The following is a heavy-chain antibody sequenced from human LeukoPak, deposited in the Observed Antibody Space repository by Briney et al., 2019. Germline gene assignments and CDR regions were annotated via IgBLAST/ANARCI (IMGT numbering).Heavy chain of an antibody. Sequence: GASVTVSCKASGYTFTSNYMHWVRQAHGQGLEWMGIINPSGGSTSYAQKFQGRVTMTRDMSTSTVYMDLSSLRSEDTAVYYCARIAAAGYYYYYYMDVWGKGTTVTISS. J-gene: IGHJ6*03. D-gene: IGHD6-13*01. CDR2: INPSGGST. V-gene: IGHV1-46*01. CDR1: GYTFTSNY. CDR3: ARIAAAGYYYYYYMDV.